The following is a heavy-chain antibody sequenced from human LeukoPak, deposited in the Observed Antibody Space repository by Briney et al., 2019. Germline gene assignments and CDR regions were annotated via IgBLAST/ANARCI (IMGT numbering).Heavy chain of an antibody. Sequence: GGSLRLSCAASGFTFSSYAMSWVRQAPGKGLEWVSAIGGSGGSTYYADSVKGRFTISRDNSKNTLYLQMNSLRAEDTAVYYCAKYGTYYYDSSGYYGYWGQGTLVTVSS. V-gene: IGHV3-23*01. CDR3: AKYGTYYYDSSGYYGY. D-gene: IGHD3-22*01. J-gene: IGHJ4*02. CDR1: GFTFSSYA. CDR2: IGGSGGST.